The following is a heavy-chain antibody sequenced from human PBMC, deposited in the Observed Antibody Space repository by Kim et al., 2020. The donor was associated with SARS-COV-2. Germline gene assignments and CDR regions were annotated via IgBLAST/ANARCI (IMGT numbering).Heavy chain of an antibody. Sequence: ASVKVSCKASGYTFTSYAMHWVRQAPGQRLEWMGWINAGNGNTKYSQKFQGRVTITRDTSASTAYMELSSLRSEDTAVYYCAGDQGIYCSRTSCRYGMDVWGQGTAVTVSS. D-gene: IGHD2-2*01. J-gene: IGHJ6*02. CDR1: GYTFTSYA. CDR2: INAGNGNT. CDR3: AGDQGIYCSRTSCRYGMDV. V-gene: IGHV1-3*01.